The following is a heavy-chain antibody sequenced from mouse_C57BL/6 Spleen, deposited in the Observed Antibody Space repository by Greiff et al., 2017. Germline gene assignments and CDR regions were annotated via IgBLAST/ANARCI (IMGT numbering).Heavy chain of an antibody. J-gene: IGHJ3*01. Sequence: VKLLQSGPELVKPGASVKISCKASGYAFSSSWMNWVKQRPGKGLEWIGRIYPGDGDTNYNGKFKGKATLTADKSSSTAYMQLSSLTSEDSAVYFCARENYYYGSSPFAYWGQGTLVTVSA. CDR2: IYPGDGDT. D-gene: IGHD1-1*01. CDR1: GYAFSSSW. V-gene: IGHV1-82*01. CDR3: ARENYYYGSSPFAY.